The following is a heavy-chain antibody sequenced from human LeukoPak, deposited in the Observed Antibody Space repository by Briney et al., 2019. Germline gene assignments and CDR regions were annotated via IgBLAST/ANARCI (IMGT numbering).Heavy chain of an antibody. CDR2: ISSSSNYI. J-gene: IGHJ5*02. D-gene: IGHD4/OR15-4a*01. Sequence: GGSLRLSCAVSGFTFSSYSMNWVRQAPGKGLEWVSSISSSSNYIYYADSVRGRFTISRGNAKNSLYLQMNSLRADDTAVYYCVRIPNSANFPNWFDPWGQGTLVTVSS. CDR3: VRIPNSANFPNWFDP. V-gene: IGHV3-21*01. CDR1: GFTFSSYS.